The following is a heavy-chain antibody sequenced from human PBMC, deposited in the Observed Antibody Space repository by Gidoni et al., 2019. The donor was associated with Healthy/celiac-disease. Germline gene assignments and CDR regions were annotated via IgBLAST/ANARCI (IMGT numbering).Heavy chain of an antibody. CDR2: IYYSGST. V-gene: IGHV4-59*01. CDR1: GGSISSYY. D-gene: IGHD2-15*01. J-gene: IGHJ5*02. CDR3: ARGDKGYWFDP. Sequence: QVQLQESGPGLVKPSETLSLTCTVSGGSISSYYWSWIRQPPGKGLEWIGYIYYSGSTNYNPSLKSRVTISVDTSKNQFSLKLSSVTAADTAVYYCARGDKGYWFDPWGQGTLVTVSS.